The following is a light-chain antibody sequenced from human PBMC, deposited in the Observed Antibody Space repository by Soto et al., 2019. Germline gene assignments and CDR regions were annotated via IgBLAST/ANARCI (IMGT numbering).Light chain of an antibody. Sequence: EIVMTQAPATLSVSPGERATLSCRASQSVRSNLAWYQQKPGQAPRLLIYGASTRATDIPARFSGSGSGTEFTLTISSLQSEDFAVYYCQQYNDWPLTVGGGTKVEIK. CDR1: QSVRSN. CDR2: GAS. CDR3: QQYNDWPLT. J-gene: IGKJ4*01. V-gene: IGKV3-15*01.